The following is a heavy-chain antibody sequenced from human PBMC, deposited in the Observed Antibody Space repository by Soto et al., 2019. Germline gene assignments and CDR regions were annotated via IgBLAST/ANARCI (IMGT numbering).Heavy chain of an antibody. Sequence: GGSLRLSCAASGFTFSSYGMHWVRQAPGKGLEWVAVIWYDGSNKYYADSVKGRFTISRDNSKNTLYLQMNSLRAEDTAVYYCARAGTTGTTTTRMIGGHWGQGTLVTVS. V-gene: IGHV3-33*01. CDR1: GFTFSSYG. J-gene: IGHJ4*02. CDR2: IWYDGSNK. D-gene: IGHD1-1*01. CDR3: ARAGTTGTTTTRMIGGH.